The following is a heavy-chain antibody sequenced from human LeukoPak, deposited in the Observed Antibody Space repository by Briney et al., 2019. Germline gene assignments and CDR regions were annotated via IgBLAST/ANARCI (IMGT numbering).Heavy chain of an antibody. D-gene: IGHD3-3*01. J-gene: IGHJ4*02. Sequence: ASVKVSCKASGYTFTSYGISWVRQAPGQGLEWMGWINPDSGDTEYSQRFQGRITLTSDTSVTTAYMELSSLRSDDTAIFYCATVASIRRFYFDFWGQGTLVTVSS. CDR3: ATVASIRRFYFDF. CDR2: INPDSGDT. V-gene: IGHV1-2*02. CDR1: GYTFTSYG.